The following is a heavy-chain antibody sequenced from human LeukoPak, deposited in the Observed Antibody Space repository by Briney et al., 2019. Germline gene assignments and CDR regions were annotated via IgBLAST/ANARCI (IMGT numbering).Heavy chain of an antibody. CDR3: AKKRSGSNYPFDY. CDR2: SKDKANRYTT. D-gene: IGHD1-26*01. Sequence: GGSLRLSCAASGFTFSDHHMAWVRQAPGKGLEWVGRSKDKANRYTTEYAASVKGRFTISRDDSKKSVYLQMNSLKTEDTAVYYCAKKRSGSNYPFDYWGQGTLVTVSS. J-gene: IGHJ4*02. CDR1: GFTFSDHH. V-gene: IGHV3-72*01.